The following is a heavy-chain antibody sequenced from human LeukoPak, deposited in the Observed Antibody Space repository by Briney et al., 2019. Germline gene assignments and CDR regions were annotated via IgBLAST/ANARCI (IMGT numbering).Heavy chain of an antibody. D-gene: IGHD5-12*01. V-gene: IGHV3-30*02. J-gene: IGHJ6*03. Sequence: GGSLRLSCAASGLTLSRYGMYCVRQAPGKALEWVAFIRYDGSNKYNADSVKGRFTVSRENSKNTLYLQMKSLRAEDTAVYYCAKGGGYEAQYYYYYLDVWGKGTTVTISS. CDR1: GLTLSRYG. CDR2: IRYDGSNK. CDR3: AKGGGYEAQYYYYYLDV.